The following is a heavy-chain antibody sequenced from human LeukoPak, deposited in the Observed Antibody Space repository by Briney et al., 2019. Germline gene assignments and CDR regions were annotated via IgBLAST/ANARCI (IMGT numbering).Heavy chain of an antibody. D-gene: IGHD2-2*01. CDR1: GFTFSSYA. Sequence: GGSLRLSCAASGFTFSSYAMHWVRQAPGKGLEWVSYISSSSSTIYYADSVKGRFTISRDNAKNSLYLQMNSLRAEDTAVYYCARAVVVVPAAPNWFDPWGQGTLVTVSS. V-gene: IGHV3-48*01. CDR2: ISSSSSTI. CDR3: ARAVVVVPAAPNWFDP. J-gene: IGHJ5*02.